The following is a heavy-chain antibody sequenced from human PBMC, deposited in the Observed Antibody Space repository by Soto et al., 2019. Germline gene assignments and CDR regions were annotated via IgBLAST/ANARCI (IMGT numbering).Heavy chain of an antibody. D-gene: IGHD1-1*01. Sequence: EVQLVESGGGLIQPGGSLRLSCAASGFTVSFNYMTWVRQAPGKGLEWVSVIYSGGSTYYADSVKGRFTISRDNSKNTLYLQMNSLSAEDTAVYYFATTSWNDVYYYGMDVWGQGTTVTVS. CDR2: IYSGGST. J-gene: IGHJ6*02. CDR1: GFTVSFNY. V-gene: IGHV3-53*01. CDR3: ATTSWNDVYYYGMDV.